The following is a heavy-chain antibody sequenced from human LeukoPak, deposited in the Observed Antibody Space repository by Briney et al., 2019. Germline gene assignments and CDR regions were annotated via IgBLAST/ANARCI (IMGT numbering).Heavy chain of an antibody. D-gene: IGHD6-13*01. J-gene: IGHJ4*02. CDR1: GYTFTSYD. CDR2: MNPNSGNT. CDR3: ARGIIAAAGDFDY. V-gene: IGHV1-8*01. Sequence: ASVKVSCKASGYTFTSYDINWVRQATGQGLEWMGWMNPNSGNTGYAQKFQGRVTMTRNTSISTAYMELSSLRSEDTAVYYCARGIIAAAGDFDYWSQGTLVTVSS.